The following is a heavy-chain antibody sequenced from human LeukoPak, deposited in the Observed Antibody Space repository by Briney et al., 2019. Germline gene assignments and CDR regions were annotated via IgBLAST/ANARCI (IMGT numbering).Heavy chain of an antibody. V-gene: IGHV3-23*01. CDR3: AKVPKYCGGDCYSYLDY. CDR2: ISGSGAGT. D-gene: IGHD2-21*02. Sequence: QTGGSLRLSCAASGFTFSSFGLGWVRQAPGKGLEWVSIISGSGAGTIYADSVKGRFTVSRDNSKNTLYLQMNTLRAEDTAVYYCAKVPKYCGGDCYSYLDYWGQGTLVTVSS. J-gene: IGHJ4*02. CDR1: GFTFSSFG.